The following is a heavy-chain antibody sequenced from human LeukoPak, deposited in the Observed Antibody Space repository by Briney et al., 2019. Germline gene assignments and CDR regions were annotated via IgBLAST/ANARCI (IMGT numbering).Heavy chain of an antibody. CDR1: GFTFSSYS. CDR2: ISSGSSFI. J-gene: IGHJ4*02. Sequence: GGSLRLSCAASGFTFSSYSMNWVRQAPGKGLEWVSSISSGSSFISCADSVKGRFTISRDNSKNSLYLQMNSLRAEDTAVYYRTRSNSNYFDYWGLGTLVTVSS. V-gene: IGHV3-21*01. CDR3: TRSNSNYFDY. D-gene: IGHD1-7*01.